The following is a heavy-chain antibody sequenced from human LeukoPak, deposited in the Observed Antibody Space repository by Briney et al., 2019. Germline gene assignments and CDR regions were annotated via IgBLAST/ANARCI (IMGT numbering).Heavy chain of an antibody. D-gene: IGHD3-22*01. Sequence: PSETLSLTCTVSGGSISSSSYYWGWIRQPPGKGLEWIGSIYYSGSTYYNPSLKSRVTISVDTSKNQFPLKLSSVTAADTAVYYCARDLGSGYYIDCWGQGTLVTVSS. V-gene: IGHV4-39*06. CDR1: GGSISSSSYY. CDR3: ARDLGSGYYIDC. CDR2: IYYSGST. J-gene: IGHJ4*02.